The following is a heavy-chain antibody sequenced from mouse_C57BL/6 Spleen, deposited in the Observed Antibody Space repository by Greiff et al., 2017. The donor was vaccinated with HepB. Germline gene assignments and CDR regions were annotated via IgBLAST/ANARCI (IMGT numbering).Heavy chain of an antibody. CDR1: GYTFTSYG. Sequence: VQVVESGAELARPGASVKLSCKASGYTFTSYGISWVKQRTGQGLEWIGEIYPRSGNTYYNEKFKGKATLTADKSSSTAYMELRSLTSEDSAVYFCARSDTTVVAYFDYWGQGTTLTVSS. J-gene: IGHJ2*01. CDR3: ARSDTTVVAYFDY. D-gene: IGHD1-1*01. CDR2: IYPRSGNT. V-gene: IGHV1-81*01.